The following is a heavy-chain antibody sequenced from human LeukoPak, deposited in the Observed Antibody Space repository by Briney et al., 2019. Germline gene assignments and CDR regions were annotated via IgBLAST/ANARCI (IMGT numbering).Heavy chain of an antibody. J-gene: IGHJ4*02. CDR3: ARVSDISVAAYFDY. D-gene: IGHD6-19*01. CDR1: GFTFSSYE. Sequence: AGGSLRLSCAASGFTFSSYEMNWVRQAPGKGLEWVSYISSSGYTMYYADSVKGRFTISRDNAKNSLYLQMNSLRAEDTALYYCARVSDISVAAYFDYWGQGTLVTVSS. V-gene: IGHV3-48*03. CDR2: ISSSGYTM.